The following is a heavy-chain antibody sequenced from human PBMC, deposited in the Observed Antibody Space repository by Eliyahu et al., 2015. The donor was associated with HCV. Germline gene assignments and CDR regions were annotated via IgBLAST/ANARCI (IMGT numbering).Heavy chain of an antibody. CDR1: GFTFXSYG. D-gene: IGHD3-3*02. CDR3: ASNEYSRFWSGEIVFDY. Sequence: QVQLVESGGGVVQPGRSLRLSCAASGFTFXSYGMHWVRQAPGKGVEWVAVIWYDGSNKYYADSVKGRFTISRDNSKNTLYLQMNSLRAEDTAVYYCASNEYSRFWSGEIVFDYWGQGTLVTVSS. J-gene: IGHJ4*02. V-gene: IGHV3-33*01. CDR2: IWYDGSNK.